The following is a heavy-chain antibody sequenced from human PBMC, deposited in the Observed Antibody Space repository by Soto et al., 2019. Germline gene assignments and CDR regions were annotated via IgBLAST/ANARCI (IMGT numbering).Heavy chain of an antibody. CDR3: ARGIMGANWFDP. CDR2: TNYKSQWYN. D-gene: IGHD1-26*01. V-gene: IGHV6-1*01. J-gene: IGHJ5*02. Sequence: SQTLSLTCAISGDSVSSNIASWNWVRQSPSRGLEWLGRTNYKSQWYNDYAVSVKNRMTINADTSKNQFSLQLNSVTPEDTAVYYCARGIMGANWFDPWGQGTVVRVSS. CDR1: GDSVSSNIAS.